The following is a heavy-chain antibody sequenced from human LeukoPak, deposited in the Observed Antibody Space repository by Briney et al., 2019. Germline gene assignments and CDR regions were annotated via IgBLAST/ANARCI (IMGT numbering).Heavy chain of an antibody. CDR3: ARDGRRIRLWRPDY. CDR2: IYHSGST. Sequence: SETLSLTCTVSGYSISSGYYWGWIRQPPGKGLEWIGSIYHSGSTYYNPSLKSRVTISVDTSKNQFSLKLSSVTPAATAVYDCARDGRRIRLWRPDYWVQGTLVTVSS. V-gene: IGHV4-38-2*02. J-gene: IGHJ4*02. CDR1: GYSISSGYY. D-gene: IGHD5-18*01.